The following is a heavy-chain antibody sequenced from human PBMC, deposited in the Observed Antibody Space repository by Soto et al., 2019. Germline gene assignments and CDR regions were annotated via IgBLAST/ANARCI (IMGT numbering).Heavy chain of an antibody. CDR2: IYHSGST. D-gene: IGHD1-20*01. J-gene: IGHJ5*02. CDR1: GGSISSSNW. CDR3: ARVGSEVTGTVNWFDP. Sequence: SETLSLTCTVSGGSISSSNWWSWVRQPPGKGLEWIGEIYHSGSTNYNPSLKSRVTISVDKSKNQFSLKLSSVTAADTAVYYCARVGSEVTGTVNWFDPWGQGTLVTVSS. V-gene: IGHV4-4*02.